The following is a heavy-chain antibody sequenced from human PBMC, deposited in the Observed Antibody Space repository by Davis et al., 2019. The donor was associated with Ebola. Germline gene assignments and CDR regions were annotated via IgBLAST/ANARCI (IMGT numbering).Heavy chain of an antibody. V-gene: IGHV1-8*02. Sequence: AASVKVSCKASGGTFSSYAINWVRQATGQGLEWMGWMNPNSGNTGYAQKFQGRVTMTRNTSISTAYMELTSLTSEDTAVYYCARVRHSGSGSYGYWGQGTLVTVSS. D-gene: IGHD3-10*01. CDR3: ARVRHSGSGSYGY. J-gene: IGHJ4*02. CDR2: MNPNSGNT. CDR1: GGTFSSYA.